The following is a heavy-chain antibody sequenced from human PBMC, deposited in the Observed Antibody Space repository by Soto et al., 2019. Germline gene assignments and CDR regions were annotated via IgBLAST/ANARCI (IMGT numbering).Heavy chain of an antibody. CDR3: ARAPEALAGFWSGYYDY. CDR1: GFTVSSNY. Sequence: GGSLRLSCAASGFTVSSNYMSWVRQAPGKGLEWVSVIYSGGSTYYADSVKGRFTISRDNSKNTLYLQMNSLRAEDTAVYYCARAPEALAGFWSGYYDYWGQGTLVTVSS. CDR2: IYSGGST. D-gene: IGHD3-3*01. J-gene: IGHJ4*02. V-gene: IGHV3-53*01.